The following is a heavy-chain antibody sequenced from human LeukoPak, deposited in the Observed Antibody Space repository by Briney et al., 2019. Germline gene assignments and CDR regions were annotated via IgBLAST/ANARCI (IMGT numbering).Heavy chain of an antibody. V-gene: IGHV3-53*01. CDR2: IYSGGGT. Sequence: GGSLRLSCAASGFTVNSNYMSWVRQAPGKGLEWVSVIYSGGGTNYADSVQGRFTISRDNSKSTLCLQMNSLRAEDTAVYYCAKQLGYCSDGSCYFPYWGQGTLVTVSS. CDR3: AKQLGYCSDGSCYFPY. D-gene: IGHD2-15*01. J-gene: IGHJ4*02. CDR1: GFTVNSNY.